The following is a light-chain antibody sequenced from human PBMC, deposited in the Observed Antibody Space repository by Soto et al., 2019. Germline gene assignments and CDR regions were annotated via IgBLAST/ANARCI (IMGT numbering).Light chain of an antibody. CDR2: EVS. V-gene: IGLV2-14*01. CDR3: TSYTSSNTWV. Sequence: QSVLTQPASVSGSPGQSITLSCTGTSSDVGGYNYVSWYQQHPGKAPKLMIYEVSARPSGVSNRFSGSKSDDTASLTISGLQAEDEADYYCTSYTSSNTWVFGGGTKLTVL. J-gene: IGLJ3*02. CDR1: SSDVGGYNY.